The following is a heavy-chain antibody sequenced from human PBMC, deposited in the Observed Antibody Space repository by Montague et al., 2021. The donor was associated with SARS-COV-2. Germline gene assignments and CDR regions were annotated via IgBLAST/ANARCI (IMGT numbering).Heavy chain of an antibody. CDR3: ARVGRQQLVRLSGMDV. J-gene: IGHJ6*02. CDR1: GDSVSSNSAA. CDR2: TYYRSKWYN. V-gene: IGHV6-1*01. D-gene: IGHD6-13*01. Sequence: CAISGDSVSSNSAAWNWIRQSPSRGLEWLGRTYYRSKWYNDYALXLKXRITINPDTSKNQFSLKLSSVTAADTAVYYCARVGRQQLVRLSGMDVWGQGTTVTVSS.